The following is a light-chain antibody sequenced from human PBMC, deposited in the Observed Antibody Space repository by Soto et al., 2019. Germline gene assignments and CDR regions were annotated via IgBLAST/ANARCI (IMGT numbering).Light chain of an antibody. Sequence: DIQMTQSPSTLSASVGGSVTITCRASQSVGTWVAWYQQKPGKAPKLLIYDASSLESGVPSRFSGSGSGTEFTLTITSLQPDDFATYYCQQYNSYWTFGQGTKVDIK. J-gene: IGKJ1*01. V-gene: IGKV1-5*01. CDR1: QSVGTW. CDR3: QQYNSYWT. CDR2: DAS.